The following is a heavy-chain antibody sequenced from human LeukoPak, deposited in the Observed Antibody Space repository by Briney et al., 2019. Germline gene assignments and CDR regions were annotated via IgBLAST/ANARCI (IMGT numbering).Heavy chain of an antibody. CDR1: GCTFTGYY. Sequence: ASVKVSCKASGCTFTGYYMHWVRQAPGQGLEWVGWINPNSGGTNYAQKFQGRVTMTRDTSISTAYMELSRLRSDDTGVYYCARRVVLRYFDWLLHFDYWGQGTLVTVSS. J-gene: IGHJ4*02. CDR3: ARRVVLRYFDWLLHFDY. V-gene: IGHV1-2*02. D-gene: IGHD3-9*01. CDR2: INPNSGGT.